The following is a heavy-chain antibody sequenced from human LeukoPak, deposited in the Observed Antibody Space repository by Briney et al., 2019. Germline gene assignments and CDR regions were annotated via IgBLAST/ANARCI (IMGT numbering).Heavy chain of an antibody. CDR3: AREGGYGPGRGWFDP. Sequence: GGSLRLSCAASGFTFSDYYMTWIRQAPGKGLEWVPYISSSSSYTEYADSVKGRFTISRDNAKNSVYLQMNSLRADDTAVYYCAREGGYGPGRGWFDPWGQGTLVTVSS. J-gene: IGHJ5*02. CDR2: ISSSSSYT. D-gene: IGHD3-10*01. CDR1: GFTFSDYY. V-gene: IGHV3-11*05.